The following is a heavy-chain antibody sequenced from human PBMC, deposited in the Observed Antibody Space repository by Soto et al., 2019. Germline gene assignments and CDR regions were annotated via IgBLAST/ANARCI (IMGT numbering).Heavy chain of an antibody. J-gene: IGHJ4*02. Sequence: QVQLVQSGAEVKKPGSSVKVSCKASGGTFSSYAISWVRQAPGQGLEWMGGIIPIFGTANYAQKFQGRVTIAADGSTGIAYMKLSSLRSEDTAVYYCARESRYCSGGSCYFLPGIDYWGQGTLVTVSS. V-gene: IGHV1-69*12. CDR2: IIPIFGTA. CDR1: GGTFSSYA. CDR3: ARESRYCSGGSCYFLPGIDY. D-gene: IGHD2-15*01.